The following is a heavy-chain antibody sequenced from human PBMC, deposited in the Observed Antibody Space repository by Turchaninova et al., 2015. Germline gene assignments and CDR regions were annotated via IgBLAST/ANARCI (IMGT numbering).Heavy chain of an antibody. V-gene: IGHV3-73*02. D-gene: IGHD5-24*01. CDR2: LGRKANGYAE. CDR3: TRHLSGDGYKWIWFDP. CDR1: GFSFGGPA. J-gene: IGHJ5*02. Sequence: EVQLVESGGGLGQPGGSLRVPCAASGFSFGGPAIPWVLLASWNGLAGVGGLGRKANGYAEQYGASVKGKFIISRYEWKRTAYLQMSSLKTEDTAVYCCTRHLSGDGYKWIWFDPWGPGVLVTVSS.